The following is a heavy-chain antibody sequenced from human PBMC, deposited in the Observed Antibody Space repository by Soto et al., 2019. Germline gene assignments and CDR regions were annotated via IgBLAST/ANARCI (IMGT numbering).Heavy chain of an antibody. CDR2: ISGSGGST. CDR3: AKGLESYDSSVYYYWYYFDY. Sequence: GGSLRLSCAASGFTFSSYAMSWVRQAPGKGLEWVSAISGSGGSTYYADSVKGRFTISRDNSKNTLYLQMNSLRAEDTAVYYCAKGLESYDSSVYYYWYYFDYWGQGTLVTVSS. J-gene: IGHJ4*02. CDR1: GFTFSSYA. D-gene: IGHD3-22*01. V-gene: IGHV3-23*01.